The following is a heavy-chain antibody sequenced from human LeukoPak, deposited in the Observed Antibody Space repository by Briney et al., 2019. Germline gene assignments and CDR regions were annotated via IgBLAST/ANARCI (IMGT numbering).Heavy chain of an antibody. CDR3: ARDDAFGV. Sequence: PSETLSLTCTVSGGSISSYYWSWIRQPPGKGLEWIGYIHYSGSTNYNPSLKSRVTIAVDTSKSQFSLKLTSVSAADTAMYYCARDDAFGVWGQGTMVTVSA. CDR2: IHYSGST. V-gene: IGHV4-59*12. CDR1: GGSISSYY. J-gene: IGHJ3*01.